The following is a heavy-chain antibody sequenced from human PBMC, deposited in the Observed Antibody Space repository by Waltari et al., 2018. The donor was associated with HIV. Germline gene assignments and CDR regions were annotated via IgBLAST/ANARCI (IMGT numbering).Heavy chain of an antibody. CDR3: ARVPDRSGYQRYAMDV. CDR1: GGTVRTSD. Sequence: QVQLVQSGAEVKKPGSSVKVSCKASGGTVRTSDISWVRQAPGQGLEWMGAIIPLFGEANYAQKFQGRLTITADESTSTVYMELSSLRSEDTAVYYCARVPDRSGYQRYAMDVWGQGTTVTVS. J-gene: IGHJ6*02. CDR2: IIPLFGEA. D-gene: IGHD3-22*01. V-gene: IGHV1-69*01.